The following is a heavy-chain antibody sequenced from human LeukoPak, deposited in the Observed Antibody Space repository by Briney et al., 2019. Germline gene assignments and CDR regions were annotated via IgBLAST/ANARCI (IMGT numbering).Heavy chain of an antibody. CDR1: GGSISSYY. CDR2: IYTSGST. J-gene: IGHJ3*02. CDR3: ASYFDYASAFDI. V-gene: IGHV4-4*07. D-gene: IGHD3-9*01. Sequence: SETLSLTCTVSGGSISSYYWSWIRQPAGKGLEWIGRIYTSGSTNYNPSLKSRVTMSVDTSKNQFSLKLSSVTAADTAVYYCASYFDYASAFDIWGQGTMVTVSS.